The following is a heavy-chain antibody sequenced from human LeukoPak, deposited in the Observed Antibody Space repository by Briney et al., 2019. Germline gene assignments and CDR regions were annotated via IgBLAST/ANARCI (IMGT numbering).Heavy chain of an antibody. D-gene: IGHD1-1*01. Sequence: GGSLRLSCSAAGFTFSSYAMHWGRQAPGRGLEYVSAISRNGGSTYYADSVKGRFTISRDNSKNTLYLQMSSLRAEDTAVYYCVNEVGTYYYGMDVWGQGTLVTVSS. CDR3: VNEVGTYYYGMDV. J-gene: IGHJ6*02. CDR2: ISRNGGST. CDR1: GFTFSSYA. V-gene: IGHV3-64D*06.